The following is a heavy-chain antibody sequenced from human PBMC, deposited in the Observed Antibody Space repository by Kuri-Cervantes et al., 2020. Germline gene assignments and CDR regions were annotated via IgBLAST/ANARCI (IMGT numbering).Heavy chain of an antibody. V-gene: IGHV3-23*01. CDR1: GFTFSTYS. J-gene: IGHJ4*02. CDR3: ASGNRYSYGYVGY. D-gene: IGHD5-18*01. CDR2: ISGSGGRT. Sequence: GESLKISCAASGFTFSTYSMNWVRQAPGKGLEWVSGISGSGGRTHYADSVEGRFTISRDNSKNTLYLQMNSLRAEDTAVYYCASGNRYSYGYVGYWGQGTLVTVSS.